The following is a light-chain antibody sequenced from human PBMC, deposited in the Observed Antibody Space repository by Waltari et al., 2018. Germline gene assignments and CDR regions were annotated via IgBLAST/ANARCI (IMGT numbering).Light chain of an antibody. CDR1: SSNLGAGYD. CDR3: QSYDSSLSGSV. CDR2: GNS. Sequence: QSGLTQTPSVSGAPGQRVTISCTGSSSNLGAGYDVHWYQLLPGTAPKLLIYGNSNRPSGVPDRFSGSKSGTSASLAITGLQAEDEAGYYCQSYDSSLSGSVFGGGTKLTVL. V-gene: IGLV1-40*01. J-gene: IGLJ2*01.